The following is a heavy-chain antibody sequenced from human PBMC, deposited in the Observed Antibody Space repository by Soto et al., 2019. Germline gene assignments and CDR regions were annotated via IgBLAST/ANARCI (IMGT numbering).Heavy chain of an antibody. CDR3: ARSSVAGAGYFQH. D-gene: IGHD6-19*01. V-gene: IGHV4-31*03. CDR1: GGSVSGGVYY. Sequence: QVQLQESGPGLVKPSQTLSLTCTVSGGSVSGGVYYWNWIRQHPEKGLEWIGYIYYSGSTYYNPSLRNRVTISADTSKNQFSLKLSSVTVADTAVYYCARSSVAGAGYFQHWGQGTQVIVSS. CDR2: IYYSGST. J-gene: IGHJ1*01.